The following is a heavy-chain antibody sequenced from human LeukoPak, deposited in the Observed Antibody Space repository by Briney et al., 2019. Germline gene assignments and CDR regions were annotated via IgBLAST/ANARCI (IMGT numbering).Heavy chain of an antibody. J-gene: IGHJ6*02. V-gene: IGHV4-59*01. CDR1: GGSISSYY. D-gene: IGHD4-23*01. CDR2: IYYSGST. CDR3: ARVSGNSRGYGMDV. Sequence: SETLSLTCSVSGGSISSYYWSWIRQPPGKGLEGFGYIYYSGSTNYNPSLKSRVTISVDTSKNQFSLKLSSVTAADTAVYYCARVSGNSRGYGMDVWGQGTTVTVSS.